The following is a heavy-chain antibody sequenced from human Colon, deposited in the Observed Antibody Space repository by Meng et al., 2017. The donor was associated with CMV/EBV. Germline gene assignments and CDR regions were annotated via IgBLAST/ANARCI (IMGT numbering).Heavy chain of an antibody. CDR1: GFTFSDYY. J-gene: IGHJ4*02. Sequence: GGSLRLSCAASGFTFSDYYMSWVRQAPGKGLEWVASSSSSSAFVYYADSVKGRFTISRDNAKNSLYLHMNSLRAEDTAVYYCARDGGGVPAALYYFDNWGQGTLVTVSS. D-gene: IGHD2-2*01. V-gene: IGHV3-69-1*01. CDR3: ARDGGGVPAALYYFDN. CDR2: SSSSSAFV.